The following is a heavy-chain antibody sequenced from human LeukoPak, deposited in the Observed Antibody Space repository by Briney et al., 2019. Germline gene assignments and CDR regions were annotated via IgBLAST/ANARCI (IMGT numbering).Heavy chain of an antibody. CDR3: ARDQGYSYGNNFDY. CDR1: GGSISSSNW. J-gene: IGHJ4*02. CDR2: IYHSGST. D-gene: IGHD5-18*01. V-gene: IGHV4-4*02. Sequence: SETLSLTCAVSGGSISSSNWWSWVRQPPGRGLEWIGEIYHSGSTNYNPSLKSRVTISVDKSKNQFSLKLSSVTAADTAVYYCARDQGYSYGNNFDYWGQGTLVTVSS.